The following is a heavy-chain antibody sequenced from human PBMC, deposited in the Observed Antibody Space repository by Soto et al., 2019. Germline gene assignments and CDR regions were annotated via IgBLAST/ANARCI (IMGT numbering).Heavy chain of an antibody. Sequence: EVQLVESGGGLVQPGGSPRLSCAASGFTLSGRSMHWVRQAPGKGLVWVSGIDNAGTVSTYADSVKGRFTSSRDNAKNMLYLQMNSLRVEDTAVYYCARGWFGPDVWGKGTTVTVSS. V-gene: IGHV3-74*01. D-gene: IGHD3-10*01. J-gene: IGHJ6*04. CDR3: ARGWFGPDV. CDR1: GFTLSGRS. CDR2: IDNAGTVS.